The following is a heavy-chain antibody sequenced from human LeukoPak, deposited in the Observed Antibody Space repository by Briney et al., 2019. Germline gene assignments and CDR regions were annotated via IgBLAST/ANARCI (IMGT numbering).Heavy chain of an antibody. V-gene: IGHV4-4*07. CDR3: AREVGVAARPGYYYYYMDV. J-gene: IGHJ6*03. CDR2: IYTSGST. CDR1: GGSISSYY. Sequence: PSETLSLTCTVSGGSISSYYWSWIRQPAGKGLEWIGRIYTSGSTNYNPSLKSRVTMSVDTSKNQFSLKLSSVTAADTAVYYCAREVGVAARPGYYYYYMDVWGKGTTVTVSS. D-gene: IGHD6-6*01.